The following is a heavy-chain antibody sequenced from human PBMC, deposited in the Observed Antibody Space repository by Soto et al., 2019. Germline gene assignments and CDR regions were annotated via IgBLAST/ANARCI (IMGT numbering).Heavy chain of an antibody. CDR1: GYSFVDYC. J-gene: IGHJ4*02. V-gene: IGHV5-10-1*01. CDR2: IDPSDSQT. D-gene: IGHD3-22*01. Sequence: GVLLQISCKGSGYSFVDYCVTWVRQKPGKGLEWMGRIDPSDSQTYYSPSFRGHVTISVTKSITTVFLQWSSLRASDTAMYYCARQIYDSDTGPNFQYYFDSWGQGTPVTVSS. CDR3: ARQIYDSDTGPNFQYYFDS.